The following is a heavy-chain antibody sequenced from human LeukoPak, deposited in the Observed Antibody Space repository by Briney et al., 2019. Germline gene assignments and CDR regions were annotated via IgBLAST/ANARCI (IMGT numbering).Heavy chain of an antibody. CDR3: ATVGRSSRPGY. J-gene: IGHJ4*02. V-gene: IGHV3-48*03. CDR2: ISSSSTNGSSV. D-gene: IGHD6-6*01. Sequence: GGSLRLSCAASGFSFSSYEMNWVRQAPGQGLEWVSYISSSSTNGSSVYYADSVNGRFTVSRDNAKNSLSLQMNSLRAEDTAVYYCATVGRSSRPGYWGQGTLVTVSS. CDR1: GFSFSSYE.